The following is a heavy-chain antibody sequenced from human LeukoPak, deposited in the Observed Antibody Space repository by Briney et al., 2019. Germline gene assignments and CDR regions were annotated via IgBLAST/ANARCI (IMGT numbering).Heavy chain of an antibody. CDR1: GFTFSRYV. CDR3: ARQSSEIYDSSGYDY. V-gene: IGHV3-7*01. D-gene: IGHD6-19*01. CDR2: MKHDGSEK. Sequence: GGSLRLSCVGSGFTFSRYVMNWVRQAPGKGLEWVANMKHDGSEKYYVDSVKGRFTISRDNAKNSLFLQMNSLRVEDTAVYYCARQSSEIYDSSGYDYWGQGTLVTVSS. J-gene: IGHJ4*02.